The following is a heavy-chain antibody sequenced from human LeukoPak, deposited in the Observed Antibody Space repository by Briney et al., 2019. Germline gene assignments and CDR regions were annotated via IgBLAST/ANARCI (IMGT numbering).Heavy chain of an antibody. V-gene: IGHV4-30-4*08. CDR3: ARTHSDCSSTSCYSVANYYFDY. Sequence: SETLSLTCTVSGGSISSGDYYWSWIRQPPGKGLEWIGYIYYSESTYYNPSLKSRVTISVDTSKNQFSLKLSSVTAADTAVYYCARTHSDCSSTSCYSVANYYFDYWGQGTLVTVSS. D-gene: IGHD2-2*01. CDR1: GGSISSGDYY. J-gene: IGHJ4*02. CDR2: IYYSEST.